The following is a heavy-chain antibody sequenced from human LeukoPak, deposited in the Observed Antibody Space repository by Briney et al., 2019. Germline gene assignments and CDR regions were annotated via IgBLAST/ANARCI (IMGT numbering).Heavy chain of an antibody. V-gene: IGHV5-51*01. Sequence: GESLKISCQGSGYRFASHWIGWVRQKSGKGLEWMGIIYPGDSDTRYSPSFQGRVTISADKSISTAYLQWSSLTASDTAMYYCARHNFTADSLFYGLDVWGQGTTVTVSS. CDR2: IYPGDSDT. J-gene: IGHJ6*02. CDR1: GYRFASHW. D-gene: IGHD5-24*01. CDR3: ARHNFTADSLFYGLDV.